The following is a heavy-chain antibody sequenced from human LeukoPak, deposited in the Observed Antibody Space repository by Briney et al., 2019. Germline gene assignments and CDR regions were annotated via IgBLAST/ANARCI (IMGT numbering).Heavy chain of an antibody. CDR1: GYTFTSYY. J-gene: IGHJ4*02. D-gene: IGHD5-24*01. CDR2: INPSGGST. V-gene: IGHV1-46*01. CDR3: ARDQGNSPGY. Sequence: ASVKVSCKASGYTFTSYYMHWVRQAPGQGLEWMGIINPSGGSTNYAQKFQGRVTMIRDMSTSTVYMGLSSLRSEDTAVYYCARDQGNSPGYWGQGTLVTVSS.